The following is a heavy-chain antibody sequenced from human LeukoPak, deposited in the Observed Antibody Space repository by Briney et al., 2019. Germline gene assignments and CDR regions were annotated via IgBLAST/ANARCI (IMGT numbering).Heavy chain of an antibody. V-gene: IGHV4-59*11. CDR2: IYYSGST. J-gene: IGHJ6*03. CDR3: ARVYSSSWYRRGEVYYHYYMDV. CDR1: GGSISSHY. D-gene: IGHD6-13*01. Sequence: SETLSLTCTVSGGSISSHYWSWIRQPPGKGLEWIGYIYYSGSTNYNPSLKSRVTISVDTSKNQFSLKLSSVTAADTAVYYCARVYSSSWYRRGEVYYHYYMDVWGKGTTVTVSS.